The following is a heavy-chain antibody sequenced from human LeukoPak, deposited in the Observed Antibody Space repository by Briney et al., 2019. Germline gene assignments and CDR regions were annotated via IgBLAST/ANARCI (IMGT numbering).Heavy chain of an antibody. CDR2: INLDGSDR. J-gene: IGHJ4*02. D-gene: IGHD1-26*01. V-gene: IGHV3-7*01. Sequence: GGSLRLSCAASGFTFGGYSMTWVRQAPGKGLEWVANINLDGSDRFYVGFVKGRFTISRDNADNSLYLQMNSLRAEDTAVYYCARDRGGSYSAIDYWGQGTLVTVSS. CDR3: ARDRGGSYSAIDY. CDR1: GFTFGGYS.